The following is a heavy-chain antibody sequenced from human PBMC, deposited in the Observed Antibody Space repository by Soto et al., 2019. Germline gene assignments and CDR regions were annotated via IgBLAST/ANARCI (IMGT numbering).Heavy chain of an antibody. Sequence: GGSLRLSCTASGFTFGDYAMSWVRQAPGKGLEWVGFIRSKAYGGTTEYATSVKGRFTISRDDSKSIAYLQMNSLKTEDTAVYYCTRVTVSYYDSSGWGGYFDYWGQGTLVTVSS. J-gene: IGHJ4*02. D-gene: IGHD3-22*01. V-gene: IGHV3-49*04. CDR1: GFTFGDYA. CDR2: IRSKAYGGTT. CDR3: TRVTVSYYDSSGWGGYFDY.